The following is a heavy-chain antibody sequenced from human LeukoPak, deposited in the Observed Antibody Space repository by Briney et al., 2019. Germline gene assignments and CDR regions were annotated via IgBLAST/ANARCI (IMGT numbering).Heavy chain of an antibody. Sequence: GASVKVSCKASGYTLTSYYMHWVRRAPGQGLEWMGVINPSGGSTSYAQKFQGRVTMTRDMSTSTVYMELSSLRSEDTAVYYCARGILWWKLAGAFDIWGQGTMVTVSS. CDR1: GYTLTSYY. CDR2: INPSGGST. CDR3: ARGILWWKLAGAFDI. D-gene: IGHD2-21*01. J-gene: IGHJ3*02. V-gene: IGHV1-46*01.